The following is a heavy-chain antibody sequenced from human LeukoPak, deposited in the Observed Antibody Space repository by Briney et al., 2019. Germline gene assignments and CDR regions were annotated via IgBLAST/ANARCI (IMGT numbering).Heavy chain of an antibody. CDR2: INYSGST. Sequence: SGTLSLTCAVSGGSISSSNWWSWVRQPPGKGLEWIGEINYSGSTNYNPSLKSRVTISVDTSKNQFSLKLSSVTAADTAVYYCARGPLAFDIWGQGTMVTVSS. CDR1: GGSISSSNW. V-gene: IGHV4-4*02. CDR3: ARGPLAFDI. J-gene: IGHJ3*02.